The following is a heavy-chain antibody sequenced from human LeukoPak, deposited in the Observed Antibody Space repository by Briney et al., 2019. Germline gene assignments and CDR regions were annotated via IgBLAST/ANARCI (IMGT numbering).Heavy chain of an antibody. CDR1: GFTFSSYS. J-gene: IGHJ6*02. CDR2: ISSSSSTI. CDR3: ARRVPPYYYGMDV. V-gene: IGHV3-48*01. Sequence: PGGSLRLSCAASGFTFSSYSMNWVRQAPGKGLEWVSYISSSSSTIYYADSVKGRFTISRDSAKNSLYLQMNSLRAEDTAVYYCARRVPPYYYGMDVWGQGTTVTVSS. D-gene: IGHD3-3*01.